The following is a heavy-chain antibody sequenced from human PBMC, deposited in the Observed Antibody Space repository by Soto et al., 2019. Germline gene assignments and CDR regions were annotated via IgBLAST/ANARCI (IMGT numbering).Heavy chain of an antibody. D-gene: IGHD1-20*01. CDR3: ARGNFNWIY. CDR2: INHSGST. Sequence: QVQLQQWGAGLLKPSETLSLTCAVYGESFSGHYWSWIRQPPGKGLEWIGEINHSGSTNYNPSLKSRVTISVDTSKNQFSLKLSSATAADTAVYYCARGNFNWIYWGQGTLVTVSS. J-gene: IGHJ4*02. V-gene: IGHV4-34*01. CDR1: GESFSGHY.